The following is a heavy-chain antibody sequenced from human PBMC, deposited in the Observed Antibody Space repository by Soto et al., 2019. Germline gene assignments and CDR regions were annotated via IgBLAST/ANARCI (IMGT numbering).Heavy chain of an antibody. CDR2: MNPINGAT. V-gene: IGHV1-8*02. CDR1: GYDFTAYD. D-gene: IGHD6-13*01. CDR3: GRGPSPRAPAGGTPYYYAMDV. J-gene: IGHJ6*02. Sequence: ASVKVCCKASGYDFTAYDMNWVRQASGQGLEWMGWMNPINGATGTARRFQGRVSLSRNTATGTAYLELTSLRSDDTAVYYCGRGPSPRAPAGGTPYYYAMDVWGQGTTVTVSS.